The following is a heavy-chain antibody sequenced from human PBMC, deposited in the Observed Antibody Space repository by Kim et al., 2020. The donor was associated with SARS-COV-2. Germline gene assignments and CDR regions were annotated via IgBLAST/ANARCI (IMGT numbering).Heavy chain of an antibody. CDR2: ISYDGSNK. Sequence: GGSLRLSCAASGITFSSYGMHWVRQAPGNGLERVAVISYDGSNKNYADSVKGRFTISRDNSKNTLYLQMNSLRDEDTAVYYCAKDLKMGHGSGWDYYYYGMDVWGKGTTVTVSS. D-gene: IGHD6-19*01. CDR3: AKDLKMGHGSGWDYYYYGMDV. CDR1: GITFSSYG. J-gene: IGHJ6*04. V-gene: IGHV3-30*18.